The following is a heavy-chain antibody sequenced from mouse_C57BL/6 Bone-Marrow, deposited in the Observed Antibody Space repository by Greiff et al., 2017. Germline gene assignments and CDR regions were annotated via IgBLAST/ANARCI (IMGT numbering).Heavy chain of an antibody. Sequence: VQLQQPGAELVKPGASVKMSCKASGYTFTSYWITWVKQRPGQGLEWIGDIYPGSGSTNYNEKFKSKDTLTVDTSSSTAYMQLSSLTSEDSAVYYCARGRGGYYAMDYWGQGTSVTVSS. J-gene: IGHJ4*01. CDR1: GYTFTSYW. V-gene: IGHV1-55*01. CDR2: IYPGSGST. D-gene: IGHD1-1*02. CDR3: ARGRGGYYAMDY.